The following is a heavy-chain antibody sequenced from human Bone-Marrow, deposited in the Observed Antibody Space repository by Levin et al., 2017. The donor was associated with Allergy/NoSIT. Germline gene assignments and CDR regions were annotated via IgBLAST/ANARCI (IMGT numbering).Heavy chain of an antibody. Sequence: GESLKISCAASGFTFSNAWMSWVRQAPGKGLEWVGRIKSKTDGGTTDYAAPVKGRFTISRDDSKNTLYLQMNSLKTEDTAVYYCTTGGDIVVVPAAMGYGMDVWGQGTTVTVSS. J-gene: IGHJ6*02. CDR2: IKSKTDGGTT. D-gene: IGHD2-2*01. CDR1: GFTFSNAW. V-gene: IGHV3-15*01. CDR3: TTGGDIVVVPAAMGYGMDV.